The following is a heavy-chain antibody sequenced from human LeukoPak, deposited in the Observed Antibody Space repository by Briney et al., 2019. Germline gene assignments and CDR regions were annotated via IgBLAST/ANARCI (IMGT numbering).Heavy chain of an antibody. V-gene: IGHV1-69*13. CDR3: ASRGYSYGLDGAYYYYGMDV. CDR2: TIPIFGTA. D-gene: IGHD5-18*01. Sequence: GASVTVSFKASGGTFSSYAISWVRQAPGQGLEWMGGTIPIFGTANYAQKFQGRVTITADESTSTAYMELSSLRSEDTAVYYCASRGYSYGLDGAYYYYGMDVWGQGTTVTVSS. CDR1: GGTFSSYA. J-gene: IGHJ6*02.